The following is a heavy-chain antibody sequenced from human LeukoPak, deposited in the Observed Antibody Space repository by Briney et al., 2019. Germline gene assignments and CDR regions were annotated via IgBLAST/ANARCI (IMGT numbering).Heavy chain of an antibody. CDR1: GFTFDDYA. Sequence: PGRSLRLSCAASGFTFDDYAMHWVRQAPGKGLEWVSAITWNSASIIYAASVKGRFTISRDNAKNSLYLQMDSLRAEDTAVYYCVRDGDAFNFDYWGQGTLVTVSS. D-gene: IGHD5-24*01. CDR3: VRDGDAFNFDY. CDR2: ITWNSASI. V-gene: IGHV3-9*01. J-gene: IGHJ4*02.